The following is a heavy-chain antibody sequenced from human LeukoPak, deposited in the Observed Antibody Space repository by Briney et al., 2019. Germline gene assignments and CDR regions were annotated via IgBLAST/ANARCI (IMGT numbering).Heavy chain of an antibody. CDR2: MNPNSGNT. D-gene: IGHD4-11*01. CDR3: AITPDYRTGYYFDY. V-gene: IGHV1-8*01. Sequence: GASVKVSCKASGYTFTGYDINWVRQATGQGLEWMGWMNPNSGNTGYAQKFQGRVTMTRNTSIGTAYMELSSLRSEDTAVYYCAITPDYRTGYYFDYWGQGTLVTVSS. CDR1: GYTFTGYD. J-gene: IGHJ4*02.